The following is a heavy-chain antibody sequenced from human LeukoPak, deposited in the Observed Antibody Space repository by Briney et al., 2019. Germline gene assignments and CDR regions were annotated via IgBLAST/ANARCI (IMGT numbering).Heavy chain of an antibody. Sequence: GGSLRLXCAASGFTFSSYSMNWVRQAPGKGLEWVSSISSSSSYIYYADSVKGRFTISRDNAKNSLYLQMNSLRAEDTAVYYCARDRGYSYGHDYWGQGTLVTVSS. CDR3: ARDRGYSYGHDY. CDR2: ISSSSSYI. CDR1: GFTFSSYS. D-gene: IGHD5-18*01. J-gene: IGHJ4*02. V-gene: IGHV3-21*01.